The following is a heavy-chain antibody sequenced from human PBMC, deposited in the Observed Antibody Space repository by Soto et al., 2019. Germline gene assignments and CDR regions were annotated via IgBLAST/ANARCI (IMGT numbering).Heavy chain of an antibody. V-gene: IGHV4-30-2*01. CDR2: IYHSGST. D-gene: IGHD6-6*01. CDR1: GGSISSGGFS. J-gene: IGHJ4*02. CDR3: XXGIAARPLGY. Sequence: QLQLQESGSGLVKPSQTLSLTCAVSGGSISSGGFSWSWIRQPPGKGLESIGYIYHSGSTYYNPSLKSRGXXSVDRSKNQFSLXLXXVTAADTAVYYXXXGIAARPLGYWGQGTLVTVSS.